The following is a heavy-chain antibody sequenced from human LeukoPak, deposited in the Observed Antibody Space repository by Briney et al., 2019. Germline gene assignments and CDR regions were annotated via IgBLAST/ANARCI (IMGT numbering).Heavy chain of an antibody. CDR1: GYSFTGYW. D-gene: IGHD3-9*01. Sequence: GESLKISCKGSGYSFTGYWIGWVRQMPGKGLEWMGIIYPDDSDTRYSPSFQGQVTISADKSISTAYLQWSSLKASDTAMYYCARSTGSRNYYYYYGMDAWGKGTTVTVSS. J-gene: IGHJ6*04. V-gene: IGHV5-51*01. CDR3: ARSTGSRNYYYYYGMDA. CDR2: IYPDDSDT.